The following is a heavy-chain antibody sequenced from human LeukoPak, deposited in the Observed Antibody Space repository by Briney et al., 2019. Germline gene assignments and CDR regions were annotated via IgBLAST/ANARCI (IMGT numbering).Heavy chain of an antibody. CDR2: IYYSGST. J-gene: IGHJ4*02. Sequence: SQTLSLTCTVSGGSISSGGYYWCWIRQHPGKGLEWIGYIYYSGSTYYNPSFKSRVTMSVDTSKNQFSLKLSSVTAADTAVYYCARVVYSGLEVDYWGQGTLVTVSS. CDR1: GGSISSGGYY. D-gene: IGHD1-26*01. CDR3: ARVVYSGLEVDY. V-gene: IGHV4-31*03.